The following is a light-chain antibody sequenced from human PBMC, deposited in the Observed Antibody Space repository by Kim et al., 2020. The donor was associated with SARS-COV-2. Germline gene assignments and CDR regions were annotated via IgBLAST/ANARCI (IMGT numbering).Light chain of an antibody. Sequence: EIVLTQSPATLSLSPGERATLSCRASQSVRKYLAWYQQKPGQAPRLLIYDASNRATGIPARFSGGGSGTDFTLTISSLEPEDAAVYYCQQRSNWPPLYTFGQGTKLEI. CDR2: DAS. J-gene: IGKJ2*01. CDR1: QSVRKY. V-gene: IGKV3-11*01. CDR3: QQRSNWPPLYT.